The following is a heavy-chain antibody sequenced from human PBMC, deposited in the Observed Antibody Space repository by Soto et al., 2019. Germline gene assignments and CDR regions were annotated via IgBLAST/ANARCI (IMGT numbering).Heavy chain of an antibody. V-gene: IGHV4-30-2*01. CDR3: ARVPLY. CDR1: GGPISSGGYS. J-gene: IGHJ4*02. Sequence: PSETLSLTCAVSGGPISSGGYSWSWIRQPPGKGLEWIGYIYHSGSTYYNPSLKSRVTISVDRSKNQFSLKLSSVTAADTAVYYCARVPLYWGQGTLVTVSS. CDR2: IYHSGST.